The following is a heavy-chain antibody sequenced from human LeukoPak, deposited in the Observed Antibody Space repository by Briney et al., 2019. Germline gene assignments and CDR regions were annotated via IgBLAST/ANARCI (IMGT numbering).Heavy chain of an antibody. CDR3: ARGTVAGTGGNY. CDR2: ISGSGGST. Sequence: PGGSLRLSCAASGFTFSSYAMSWVRQAPGKGLEWVSAISGSGGSTYYADSVKGRFTISRDNAKNSLYLQMNSLRAEDTAVYYCARGTVAGTGGNYWGQGTLVTVSS. CDR1: GFTFSSYA. V-gene: IGHV3-23*01. D-gene: IGHD6-19*01. J-gene: IGHJ4*02.